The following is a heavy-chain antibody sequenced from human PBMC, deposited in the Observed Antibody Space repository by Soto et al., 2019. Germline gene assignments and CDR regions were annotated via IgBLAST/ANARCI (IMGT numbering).Heavy chain of an antibody. V-gene: IGHV4-59*01. CDR3: ARNSGSYPEYFDY. CDR1: GGSISSYY. CDR2: IYYSGST. D-gene: IGHD1-26*01. J-gene: IGHJ4*02. Sequence: QVQLQESGPGLVKPSETLSLTCTVSGGSISSYYWSWIRQPPGKGLEWIGYIYYSGSTNYNPSLKSRVTISVDTSKNQCSLKLSSVTAADTAVYYCARNSGSYPEYFDYWGQGTLVTVSS.